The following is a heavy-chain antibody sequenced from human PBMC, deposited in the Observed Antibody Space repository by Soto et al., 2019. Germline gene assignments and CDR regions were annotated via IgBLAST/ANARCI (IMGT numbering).Heavy chain of an antibody. V-gene: IGHV3-33*01. J-gene: IGHJ6*02. CDR1: GFTFSSYG. CDR3: ARDGPYYDILTGFFPYYYGMDV. CDR2: IWYDGSNK. Sequence: QVQLVESGGGVVQPGRSLRLSCAASGFTFSSYGMHWVRQAPGKGLEWVAVIWYDGSNKYYADSVKGRFTISRDNSKNTLYLQMNSLRAEDTAVYYCARDGPYYDILTGFFPYYYGMDVWGQGTTVTVSS. D-gene: IGHD3-9*01.